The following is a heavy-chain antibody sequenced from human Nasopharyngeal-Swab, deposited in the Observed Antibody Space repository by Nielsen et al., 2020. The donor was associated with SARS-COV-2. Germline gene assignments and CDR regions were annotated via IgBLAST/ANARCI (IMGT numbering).Heavy chain of an antibody. CDR2: IYLGDSDT. Sequence: VRQMPGKGLEWMGIIYLGDSDTRYSPSFQGQVTISADKSISTAYLQWSSLKASDTAMYYCAGHPVRGRLIGFDYWGQGTLVTVSS. D-gene: IGHD3-10*02. V-gene: IGHV5-51*01. J-gene: IGHJ4*02. CDR3: AGHPVRGRLIGFDY.